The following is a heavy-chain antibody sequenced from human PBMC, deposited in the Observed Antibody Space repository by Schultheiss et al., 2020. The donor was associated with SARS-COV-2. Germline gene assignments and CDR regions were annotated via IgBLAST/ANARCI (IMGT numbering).Heavy chain of an antibody. D-gene: IGHD3-10*01. J-gene: IGHJ4*02. CDR3: ARGGDGGDDPPDY. CDR1: GFTFSDHY. Sequence: GGSLRLSCAASGFTFSDHYMDWVRQAPGKGLEWVSSISSSSGYIYYADSVKGRFTVSRVNAKNSLYLQMNSLRADDTAVYYCARGGDGGDDPPDYWGQGTLVTVSS. CDR2: ISSSSGYI. V-gene: IGHV3-21*01.